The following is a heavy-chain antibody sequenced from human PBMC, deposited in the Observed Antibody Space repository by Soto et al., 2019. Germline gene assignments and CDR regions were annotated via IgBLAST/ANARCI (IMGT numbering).Heavy chain of an antibody. J-gene: IGHJ4*02. V-gene: IGHV3-23*01. CDR1: GFTFSSYA. CDR3: AKDPTYYDFWSGYFVGY. Sequence: EVQLLESGRGLVQPGGSLRLSCAASGFTFSSYAMSWVRQAPGKGLEWVSAISGSGGSTYYADSVKGRFTISRDNSKNTLYLQMNSLRAEDTAVYYCAKDPTYYDFWSGYFVGYWGQGTLVTVSS. D-gene: IGHD3-3*01. CDR2: ISGSGGST.